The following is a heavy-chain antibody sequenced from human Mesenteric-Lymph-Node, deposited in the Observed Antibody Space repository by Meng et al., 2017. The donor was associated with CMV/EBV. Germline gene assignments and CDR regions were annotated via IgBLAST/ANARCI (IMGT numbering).Heavy chain of an antibody. CDR2: INHSGST. V-gene: IGHV4-34*01. CDR3: ARHQRWLKSEGGFNY. J-gene: IGHJ4*02. Sequence: VQLQQGGAGLLKPSATLSLTCAVYGGSFSGYYWSWIRQPPGKGLEWIGEINHSGSTNYNPSLKSRVTISVDTSKNQFSLKLSSVTAADTAVYYCARHQRWLKSEGGFNYWGQGTLVTVSS. D-gene: IGHD4-23*01. CDR1: GGSFSGYY.